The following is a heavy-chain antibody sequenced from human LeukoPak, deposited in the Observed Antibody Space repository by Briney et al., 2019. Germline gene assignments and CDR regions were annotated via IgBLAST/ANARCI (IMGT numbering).Heavy chain of an antibody. CDR1: GFTFDDYA. J-gene: IGHJ2*01. Sequence: TGGSLRLSCAASGFTFDDYAMHWVRQAPGKGLEWVSGISWNSGSIGYADSVKGRFTISRDNAKNSLYLQMNSLRAEDTALYYCAKDIGGSADWYFDLWGRGTLVTVPS. CDR2: ISWNSGSI. V-gene: IGHV3-9*01. CDR3: AKDIGGSADWYFDL. D-gene: IGHD3-10*01.